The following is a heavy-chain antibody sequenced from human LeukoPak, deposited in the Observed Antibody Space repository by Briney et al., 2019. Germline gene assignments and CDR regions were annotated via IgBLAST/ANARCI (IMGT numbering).Heavy chain of an antibody. CDR2: TYYRSTWYY. J-gene: IGHJ4*02. CDR1: GDSVSSDSAA. V-gene: IGHV6-1*01. D-gene: IGHD3-16*01. Sequence: SQTLSLTCAISGDSVSSDSAAWTWIRQSPSRGLDWLGRTYYRSTWYYEYSVSVESRITINPETSENQFSLQVNSVSPEDTAVYYCAREELGFDHWGQGTLVTVSS. CDR3: AREELGFDH.